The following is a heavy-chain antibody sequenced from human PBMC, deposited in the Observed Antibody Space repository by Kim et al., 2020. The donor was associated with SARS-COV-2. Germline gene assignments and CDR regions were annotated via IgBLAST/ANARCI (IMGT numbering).Heavy chain of an antibody. CDR2: IIPIFGRA. V-gene: IGHV1-69*13. D-gene: IGHD3-22*01. J-gene: IGHJ4*02. CDR3: ARDYYERQPPYFDY. CDR1: GGTFSSYA. Sequence: SVKVSCKASGGTFSSYAISWVRQAPGQGLEWRGGIIPIFGRANYAQKFQGRVTITADESTSTAYMELSSLRSEDTAVYYCARDYYERQPPYFDYWGQGTLVTVSS.